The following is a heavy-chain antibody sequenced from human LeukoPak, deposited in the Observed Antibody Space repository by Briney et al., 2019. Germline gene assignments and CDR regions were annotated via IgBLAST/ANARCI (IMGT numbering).Heavy chain of an antibody. V-gene: IGHV4-4*02. CDR3: ARHEGFSQKD. J-gene: IGHJ4*02. Sequence: SGTLSLTCAVSGVSMSSNNWWSWVRQPPGQGLEWIGEIHESGSTNYNPSLKSRVTISVDKPKDQFSLKLSSVTAADTAVYYCARHEGFSQKDWGQGTQVTVS. CDR2: IHESGST. CDR1: GVSMSSNNW.